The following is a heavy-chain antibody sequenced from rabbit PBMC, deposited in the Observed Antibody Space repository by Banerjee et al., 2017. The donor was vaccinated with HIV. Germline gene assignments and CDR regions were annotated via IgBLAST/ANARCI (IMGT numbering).Heavy chain of an antibody. Sequence: EESGGDLVKPEGSLALTCKASGFSLSSYDMSWVRQSPGEGLEWIGTIYAGKGSTDYASWAKGRFTITRSTSLNTVTLQMTSLTAADTATYFCARGGSNGDFGDPPFNLWGPGTLVTVS. CDR2: IYAGKGST. CDR1: GFSLSSYD. V-gene: IGHV1S47*01. D-gene: IGHD2-1*01. CDR3: ARGGSNGDFGDPPFNL. J-gene: IGHJ4*01.